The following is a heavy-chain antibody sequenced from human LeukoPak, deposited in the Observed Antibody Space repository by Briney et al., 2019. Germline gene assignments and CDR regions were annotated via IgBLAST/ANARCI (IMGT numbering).Heavy chain of an antibody. Sequence: SVKVSCKASGFTFTSSAMQWVRQARGQRLEWIGWIVVGSGNTNYAQKFQERVTITRDISTSTAYMELSSLRSEATAGYYCAADPNYGGNPGAFDIWGQGTMVTVSS. J-gene: IGHJ3*02. CDR1: GFTFTSSA. CDR3: AADPNYGGNPGAFDI. CDR2: IVVGSGNT. V-gene: IGHV1-58*02. D-gene: IGHD4-23*01.